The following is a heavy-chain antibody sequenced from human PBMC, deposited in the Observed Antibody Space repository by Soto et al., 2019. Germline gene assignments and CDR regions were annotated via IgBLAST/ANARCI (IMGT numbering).Heavy chain of an antibody. V-gene: IGHV3-30-3*01. D-gene: IGHD3-10*01. CDR2: ISYDGSNK. CDR3: ARIVQKDGGLLSNYYYGVDV. J-gene: IGHJ6*02. Sequence: QVQLVESGGGVVQPGRSLRLSCAASGFTFSSYAMHWVRQAPGKGLEWVAVISYDGSNKYYADSVKGRFTISRDNSKNTLYLQMNSLRAEDTAVYYCARIVQKDGGLLSNYYYGVDVWGQGTTVTVSS. CDR1: GFTFSSYA.